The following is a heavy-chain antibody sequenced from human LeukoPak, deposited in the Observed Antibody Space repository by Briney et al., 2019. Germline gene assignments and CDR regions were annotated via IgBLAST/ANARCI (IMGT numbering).Heavy chain of an antibody. V-gene: IGHV1-18*01. J-gene: IGHJ4*02. D-gene: IGHD2-2*01. CDR1: GYTFTSYG. CDR3: ARGVAGYCSSTSCPYYFDY. Sequence: GASVKVSCKASGYTFTSYGISWVRQAPGQGLEWMGWISAYNGNTNYAQKLQGRVTVTTDTSTSTAYMELRCLRSDDTAVYYCARGVAGYCSSTSCPYYFDYWGQGTLVTVSS. CDR2: ISAYNGNT.